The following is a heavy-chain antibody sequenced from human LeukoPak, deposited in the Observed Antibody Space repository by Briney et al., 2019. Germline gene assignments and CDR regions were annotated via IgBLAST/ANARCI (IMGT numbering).Heavy chain of an antibody. J-gene: IGHJ6*03. CDR3: ARSHCSSTSCYTAYYYYMDV. D-gene: IGHD2-2*02. V-gene: IGHV4-59*08. CDR2: IYYSGST. CDR1: GGSISSYY. Sequence: PSETLSLTCTVSGGSISSYYWSWIRQPPGRGLEWIGYIYYSGSTYYNPSLKSRVTISVDTSKNQFSLKLSSVTAADTAVYYCARSHCSSTSCYTAYYYYMDVWGKGTTVTVSS.